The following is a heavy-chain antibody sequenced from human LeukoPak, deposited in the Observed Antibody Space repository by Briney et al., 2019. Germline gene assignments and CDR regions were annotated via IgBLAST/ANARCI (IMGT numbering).Heavy chain of an antibody. D-gene: IGHD5-18*01. Sequence: PSGTLSLTCAADGGSFSGYYWSWIRQPPGKGLEWIGEINHSGSTNYNPSLKSRVTISVDTSKNQFSLKLSSVTATDTAVYYCARMAAMVTLDYWGQGTLVTVSS. J-gene: IGHJ4*02. CDR2: INHSGST. V-gene: IGHV4-34*01. CDR3: ARMAAMVTLDY. CDR1: GGSFSGYY.